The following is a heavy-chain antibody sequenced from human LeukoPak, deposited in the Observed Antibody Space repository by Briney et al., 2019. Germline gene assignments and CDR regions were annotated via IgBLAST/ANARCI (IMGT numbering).Heavy chain of an antibody. J-gene: IGHJ4*02. V-gene: IGHV3-30-3*01. Sequence: GRSLRLSCAASGFTFSSYAMHWVRQAPGKGLEWVAVISYDGNNKYYADSVKGRFTISRDNSKNTLYLQMNSLRAEDTAVYYCAGDLDFDYWGQGTLVTVSS. CDR2: ISYDGNNK. CDR3: AGDLDFDY. CDR1: GFTFSSYA.